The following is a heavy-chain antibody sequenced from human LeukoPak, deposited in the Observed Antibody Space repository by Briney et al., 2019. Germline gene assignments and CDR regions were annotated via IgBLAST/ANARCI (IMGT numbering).Heavy chain of an antibody. D-gene: IGHD6-13*01. V-gene: IGHV4-59*01. CDR2: IYYSGST. J-gene: IGHJ4*02. CDR1: GGSISSYH. Sequence: SETLSLTCTVSGGSISSYHWSWIRQPPGKGLEWIGYIYYSGSTNYNPSLKSRVTISVDTSKNQFSLKLSSVTAADTAVYYCARVTVAAAAGGSDYWGQGTLVTVSS. CDR3: ARVTVAAAAGGSDY.